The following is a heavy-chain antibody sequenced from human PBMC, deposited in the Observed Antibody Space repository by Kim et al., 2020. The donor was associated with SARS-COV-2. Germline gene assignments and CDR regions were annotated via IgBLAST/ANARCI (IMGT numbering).Heavy chain of an antibody. CDR1: GGSFSGYY. CDR3: ARGARRVPHTFGGADRLRRGTRESLYGMDV. CDR2: INHSGST. D-gene: IGHD3-16*01. V-gene: IGHV4-34*01. J-gene: IGHJ6*02. Sequence: SETLSLTCAVYGGSFSGYYWSWIRQPPGKGLEWIGEINHSGSTNYNPSLKSRVTISVDTSKNQFSLKLSSVTAADTAVYYCARGARRVPHTFGGADRLRRGTRESLYGMDVWGQGTTVTVSS.